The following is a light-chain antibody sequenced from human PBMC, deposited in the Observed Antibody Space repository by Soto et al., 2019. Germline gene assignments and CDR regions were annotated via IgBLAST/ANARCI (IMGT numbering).Light chain of an antibody. CDR1: QSLSRTY. CDR3: QQYGNSLQT. J-gene: IGKJ2*01. Sequence: DIVLTQSPGTLPFSTGERASLSCRASQSLSRTYLAWSQQKPGQAPRLLIYGTSTRAAGIPDKVSGSGSGTGFTLPISRLAPEDFAVYYFQQYGNSLQTLGQWTKLEIK. CDR2: GTS. V-gene: IGKV3-20*01.